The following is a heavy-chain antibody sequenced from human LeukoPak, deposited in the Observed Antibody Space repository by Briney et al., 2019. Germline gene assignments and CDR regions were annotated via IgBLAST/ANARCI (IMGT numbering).Heavy chain of an antibody. CDR1: GYTFTCYD. V-gene: IGHV1-8*01. CDR2: MNPNSGNT. J-gene: IGHJ5*02. D-gene: IGHD1-7*01. Sequence: GASVKVSCKASGYTFTCYDINWVRQATGQGLEWMGWMNPNSGNTGYAQKFQGRVTLTRDTSISTAYMELSSLRSEDTAVYYCARGTVTGTINPWGQGTLVTVSS. CDR3: ARGTVTGTINP.